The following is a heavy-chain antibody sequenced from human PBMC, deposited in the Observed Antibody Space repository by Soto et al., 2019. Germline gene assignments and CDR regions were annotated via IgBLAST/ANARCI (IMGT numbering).Heavy chain of an antibody. CDR2: IYWNDDK. D-gene: IGHD6-19*01. Sequence: QITLKESGPTLVRPTQTLTLTCTFSGFSLSTSGLGVGWIRQPPGKALEWLALIYWNDDKRYSPALKARLTITKDTTKTQVVLTMTNMDPVDTATYYCAHRHSGWYLFDYWGQGTLVTVSS. CDR3: AHRHSGWYLFDY. V-gene: IGHV2-5*01. J-gene: IGHJ4*02. CDR1: GFSLSTSGLG.